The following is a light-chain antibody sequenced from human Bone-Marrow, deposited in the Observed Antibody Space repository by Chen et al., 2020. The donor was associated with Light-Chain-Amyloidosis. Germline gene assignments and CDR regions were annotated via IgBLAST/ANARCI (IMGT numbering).Light chain of an antibody. J-gene: IGKJ4*01. Sequence: EIVLTQSPATLSLSPGERATLSCRASQSVSSSLVWFQQKPGQAPRLLIYGASSRATGIPARFSGGGSGTDFTITISSLEPEDFAVYYCQQHSSWPTFGGGTKVEIK. CDR3: QQHSSWPT. CDR2: GAS. CDR1: QSVSSS. V-gene: IGKV3-11*01.